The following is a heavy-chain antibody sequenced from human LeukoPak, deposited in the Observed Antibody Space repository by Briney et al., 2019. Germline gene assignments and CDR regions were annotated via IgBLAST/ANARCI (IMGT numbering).Heavy chain of an antibody. J-gene: IGHJ4*02. D-gene: IGHD5-12*01. CDR3: ARDVSGGYDPGYFDY. V-gene: IGHV3-53*01. CDR2: IYSGGST. CDR1: GFTVSSNF. Sequence: PGGSLRLSCAASGFTVSSNFMSWVRQAPGKGLEWVSVIYSGGSTYYADPVKGRFTISRDNSKNTLYLQMNSLRAEDTAVYYCARDVSGGYDPGYFDYWGQGTLVTVSS.